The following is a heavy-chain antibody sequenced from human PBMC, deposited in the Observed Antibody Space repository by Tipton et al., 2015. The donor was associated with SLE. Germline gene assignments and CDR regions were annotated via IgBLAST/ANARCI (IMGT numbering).Heavy chain of an antibody. CDR3: ARDHPIMTTVTS. CDR1: GGSIGSHS. J-gene: IGHJ4*02. CDR2: IYYSGTT. D-gene: IGHD4-17*01. Sequence: TLSLTCSVSGGSIGSHSWSWIRQPPGKGLEWIGDIYYSGTTNYNPSLKSRVTISVDTSKNQFSLKLSSVTAADTAVYYCARDHPIMTTVTSCGQGTLVTVSS. V-gene: IGHV4-59*11.